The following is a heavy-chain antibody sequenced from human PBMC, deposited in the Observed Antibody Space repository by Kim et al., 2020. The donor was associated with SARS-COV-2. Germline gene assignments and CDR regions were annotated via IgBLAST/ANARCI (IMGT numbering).Heavy chain of an antibody. V-gene: IGHV3-64*01. J-gene: IGHJ6*02. CDR1: GFTFSSYA. D-gene: IGHD3-3*01. Sequence: GGSLRLSCAASGFTFSSYAMHWVRQAPGKGLESVSAISSNGGSTYYANSVKGRFTISRDNSKNTLYLQMGSLRAEDMAVYYCARDSAITIFGVVIINYYYGIDVWGQGTTVTVSS. CDR2: ISSNGGST. CDR3: ARDSAITIFGVVIINYYYGIDV.